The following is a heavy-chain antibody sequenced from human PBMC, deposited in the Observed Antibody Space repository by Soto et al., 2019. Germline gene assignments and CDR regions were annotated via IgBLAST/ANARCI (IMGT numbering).Heavy chain of an antibody. CDR3: ARAERFLEWFNWFDP. D-gene: IGHD3-3*01. J-gene: IGHJ5*02. V-gene: IGHV3-21*01. CDR2: ISSSSSYI. Sequence: GGSLRLSCAASGFTFSSYSMNWVRQAPGKGLEWVSSISSSSSYIYYADSVKGRFTISRDNAKSSLYLQMNSLRAEDTAVYYCARAERFLEWFNWFDPWGQGTLVTVSS. CDR1: GFTFSSYS.